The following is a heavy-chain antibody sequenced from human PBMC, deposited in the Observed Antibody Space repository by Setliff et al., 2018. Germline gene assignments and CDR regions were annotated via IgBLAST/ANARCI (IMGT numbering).Heavy chain of an antibody. Sequence: GGSLRLSCAASGFTSSMYGVHWVRQAPGKGLEWVAVISYDGSNKYYADSVKGRFTISRDNSKNTLYLQMNSLRAEDTAVYYCAREGRPPAYYFDYWGQGTLVTVSS. CDR3: AREGRPPAYYFDY. V-gene: IGHV3-30*06. J-gene: IGHJ4*02. CDR1: GFTSSMYG. CDR2: ISYDGSNK.